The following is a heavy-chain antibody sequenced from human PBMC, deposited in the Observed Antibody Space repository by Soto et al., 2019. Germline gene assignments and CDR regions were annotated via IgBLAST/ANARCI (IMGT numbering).Heavy chain of an antibody. CDR2: IYYSGST. D-gene: IGHD2-2*01. Sequence: PSETLSLTCTVSGGSISSGGYYWSWIRQHPGKGLEWIGYIYYSGSTYYNPSLKSRVTISVDTSKNQLSLKLSSVTAADTAVYYCARSILGYCSSTSCSDFNWFDPWGQGTLVTVSS. CDR1: GGSISSGGYY. CDR3: ARSILGYCSSTSCSDFNWFDP. V-gene: IGHV4-31*03. J-gene: IGHJ5*02.